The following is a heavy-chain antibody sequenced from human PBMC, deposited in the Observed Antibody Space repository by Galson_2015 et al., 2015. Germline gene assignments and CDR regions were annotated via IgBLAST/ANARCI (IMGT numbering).Heavy chain of an antibody. D-gene: IGHD3-3*01. J-gene: IGHJ3*02. CDR1: GFSLSTSGVG. CDR2: IYWDDDK. V-gene: IGHV2-5*02. Sequence: PALVKPPQTLTLTCTFSGFSLSTSGVGVGWIRQPPGKALEWLALIYWDDDKRYSPSLKSRLTITKDTSKNQVVLTMTNMGPVDTATYYCAHGEFWSGQGYAFDIWGQGTMVTVSS. CDR3: AHGEFWSGQGYAFDI.